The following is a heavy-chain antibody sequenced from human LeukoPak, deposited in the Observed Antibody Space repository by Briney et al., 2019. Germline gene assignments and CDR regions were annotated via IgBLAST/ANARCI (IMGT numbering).Heavy chain of an antibody. CDR2: IYYSGST. CDR3: VRTRTAPRYCSGGSCARGWFDP. D-gene: IGHD2-15*01. J-gene: IGHJ5*02. V-gene: IGHV4-39*01. CDR1: GGSISSSSYY. Sequence: SETLSLTCTVSGGSISSSSYYWGWIRQAPGKGLEWIGSIYYSGSTYYNPSLKSRVTISVDTSKNQFSLKLSSVTAADTAVYYCVRTRTAPRYCSGGSCARGWFDPWGQGTLVTVSS.